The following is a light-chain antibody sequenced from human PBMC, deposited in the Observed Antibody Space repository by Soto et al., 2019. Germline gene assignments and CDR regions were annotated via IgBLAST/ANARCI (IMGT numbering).Light chain of an antibody. J-gene: IGKJ1*01. Sequence: EIVLTQSPATLPLSLGERATLSCRASQSVSSSYLAWYQQKPGQAPRLLIYGASSRATGIPDRFSGSGSGTDFTLTISRLEAEDFAVYYCQQYGSSPEWTFGQGIKVDI. CDR2: GAS. CDR3: QQYGSSPEWT. V-gene: IGKV3-20*01. CDR1: QSVSSSY.